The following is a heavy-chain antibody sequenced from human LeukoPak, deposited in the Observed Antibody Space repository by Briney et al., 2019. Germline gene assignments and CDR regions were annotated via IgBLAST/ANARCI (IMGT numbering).Heavy chain of an antibody. J-gene: IGHJ4*02. Sequence: ASVKVSCKASGYTFTSYGISWVRQAPGQGLEWMGWISAYNGNTNYAQKLQGRVTMTTDTSTSTAYMELRCLRSDDTAVYYCARFRCSGGSCYSVFFGYFDYWGQGTLVTVSS. CDR1: GYTFTSYG. CDR2: ISAYNGNT. D-gene: IGHD2-15*01. V-gene: IGHV1-18*01. CDR3: ARFRCSGGSCYSVFFGYFDY.